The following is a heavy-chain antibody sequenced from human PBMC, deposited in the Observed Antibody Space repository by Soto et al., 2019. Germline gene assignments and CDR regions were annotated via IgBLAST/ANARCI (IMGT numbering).Heavy chain of an antibody. CDR1: GGSFSGYY. Sequence: PSETLSLTCAFYGGSFSGYYWSWIRQPPGKGLEWIGEINHSGSTNYNPSLKSRVTISVDTSKNQFSLKLSSVTAADTAVYYCASLHKGPVLLWCGARTDYYYYMDVWGQGTTVTVPS. D-gene: IGHD3-10*01. CDR3: ASLHKGPVLLWCGARTDYYYYMDV. CDR2: INHSGST. J-gene: IGHJ6*03. V-gene: IGHV4-34*01.